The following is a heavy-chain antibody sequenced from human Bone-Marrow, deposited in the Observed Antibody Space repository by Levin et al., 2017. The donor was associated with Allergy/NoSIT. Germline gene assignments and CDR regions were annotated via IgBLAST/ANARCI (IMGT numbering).Heavy chain of an antibody. CDR3: GRLFCGGNCVYWYFDR. V-gene: IGHV3-21*01. CDR2: MSSNTNFR. CDR1: GFTFSTYS. D-gene: IGHD4-23*01. Sequence: GESLKISCAASGFTFSTYSMNWVRQAPGKGLEWVSSMSSNTNFRNYADSVKGRFTIPRDNAKNSLSLQMNSLRPEDTAVYYCGRLFCGGNCVYWYFDRWGRGTMVTVSS. J-gene: IGHJ2*01.